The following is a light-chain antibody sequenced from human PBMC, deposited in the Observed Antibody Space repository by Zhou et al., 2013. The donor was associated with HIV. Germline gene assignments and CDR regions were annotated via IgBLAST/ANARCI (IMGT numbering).Light chain of an antibody. CDR2: GAN. J-gene: IGKJ4*01. CDR1: QIVDSSN. Sequence: EIVLTQSPGTLSLSPGERVTLSCRASQIVDSSNLAWYQQKAGQAPRVLVFGANIRAPGIPDRFSGSGSGTDFTLTISTMQSEDFAVYYCQQYDNWPPIFGGGTKVEIK. V-gene: IGKV3-20*01. CDR3: QQYDNWPPI.